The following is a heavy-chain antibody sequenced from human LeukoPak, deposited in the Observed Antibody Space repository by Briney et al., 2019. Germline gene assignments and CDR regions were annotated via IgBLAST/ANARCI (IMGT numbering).Heavy chain of an antibody. J-gene: IGHJ5*02. Sequence: RPSETVSLTCTVSGGSISSYYWGWIRQPPGKGLEWIGSIYYSGSTYYNPSLKSRVTISVDTSKNQFSLKLSSVTAADTAVYYCARPLSHCSSTSCYDWFDPWGQGTLVTVSS. D-gene: IGHD2-2*01. CDR3: ARPLSHCSSTSCYDWFDP. CDR2: IYYSGST. CDR1: GGSISSYY. V-gene: IGHV4-39*01.